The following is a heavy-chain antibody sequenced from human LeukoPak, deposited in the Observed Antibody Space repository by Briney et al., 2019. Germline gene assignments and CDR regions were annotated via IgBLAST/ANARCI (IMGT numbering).Heavy chain of an antibody. CDR2: INYSGST. J-gene: IGHJ6*04. CDR3: ASAYCGGDCYSGVDV. D-gene: IGHD2-21*02. CDR1: GGSFSGYY. V-gene: IGHV4-34*01. Sequence: SETLSLTCAVYGGSFSGYYWSWIRQPPGKGLEWIGEINYSGSTNYNPSLKNRVIISVDTSKNQFSLKLSSVTAADTAVYYCASAYCGGDCYSGVDVWGKGTTVTVSS.